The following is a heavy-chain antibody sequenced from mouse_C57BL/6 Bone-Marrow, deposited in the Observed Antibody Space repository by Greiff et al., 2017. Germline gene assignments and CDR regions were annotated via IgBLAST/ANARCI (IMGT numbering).Heavy chain of an antibody. CDR1: GFTFSDYG. CDR3: ARVGNCGNYFDY. D-gene: IGHD1-1*02. CDR2: ISSGSSTI. V-gene: IGHV5-17*01. J-gene: IGHJ2*01. Sequence: DVKLVESGGGLVKPGGSLKLSCAASGFTFSDYGMHWVRQAPEKGLEWVAYISSGSSTIYYADTVKGRFTISRDNAKNTLFLQMTSLRSEDTAMYYCARVGNCGNYFDYWGQGTTLTVSS.